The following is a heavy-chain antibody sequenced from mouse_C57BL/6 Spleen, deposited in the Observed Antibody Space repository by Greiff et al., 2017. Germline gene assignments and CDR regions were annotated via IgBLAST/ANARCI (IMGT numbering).Heavy chain of an antibody. CDR3: ARWGITTVVEGYYAMDY. D-gene: IGHD1-1*01. Sequence: VQLQQSGAELARPGASVKLSCKASGYTFTSYGISWVKQRTGQGLEWIGEIYPRSGNTYYNEKFKGKATLTAVKSSSTAYMELRSLTSEDSAVYFCARWGITTVVEGYYAMDYWGQGTSVTVSS. CDR2: IYPRSGNT. J-gene: IGHJ4*01. CDR1: GYTFTSYG. V-gene: IGHV1-81*01.